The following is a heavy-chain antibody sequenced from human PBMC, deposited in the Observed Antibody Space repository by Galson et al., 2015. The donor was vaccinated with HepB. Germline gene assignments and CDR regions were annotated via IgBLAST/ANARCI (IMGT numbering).Heavy chain of an antibody. Sequence: QSGAEVKKPGESLKISCKGSGYSFTSYWIGWVRQMPGKGLEWMGIIYPGDSDTRFSPSFQGQVTISADKSISTAYLQWSSLKASDTAMYYCARLRMGIAAAGPWNFDYWGQGTLVTVSS. J-gene: IGHJ4*02. V-gene: IGHV5-51*03. CDR1: GYSFTSYW. D-gene: IGHD6-13*01. CDR2: IYPGDSDT. CDR3: ARLRMGIAAAGPWNFDY.